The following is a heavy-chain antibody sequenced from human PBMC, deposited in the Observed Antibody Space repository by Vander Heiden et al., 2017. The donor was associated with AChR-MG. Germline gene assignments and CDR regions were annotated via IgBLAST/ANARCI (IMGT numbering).Heavy chain of an antibody. J-gene: IGHJ5*02. CDR2: IIPIFGTA. CDR1: GGPFSSYA. Sequence: QVQLVQSGAEVKKPGSSVKVSCKASGGPFSSYAISWVRQAPGQGLEWMGGIIPIFGTANYAKKFQGRVTITADKSTSTAYRELSSLRSEETAVYYCARGRGAYGGGDCYSGFDPWGHVTLVTVSS. D-gene: IGHD2-21*02. V-gene: IGHV1-69*06. CDR3: ARGRGAYGGGDCYSGFDP.